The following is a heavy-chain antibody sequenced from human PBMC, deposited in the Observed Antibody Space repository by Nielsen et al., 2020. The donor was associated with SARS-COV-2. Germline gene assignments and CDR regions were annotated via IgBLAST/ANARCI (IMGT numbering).Heavy chain of an antibody. D-gene: IGHD1-14*01. Sequence: SETLSLTCVVYGGSLSGFQWKWIRQPPGKGLEWIAQINHSGDTKHNPSLKSRVTISVDTSKNQFSLKLSSVTAAGTAVYYCARGRNENDYMDVWGSGTTVTMSS. CDR3: ARGRNENDYMDV. CDR2: INHSGDT. CDR1: GGSLSGFQ. J-gene: IGHJ6*03. V-gene: IGHV4-34*01.